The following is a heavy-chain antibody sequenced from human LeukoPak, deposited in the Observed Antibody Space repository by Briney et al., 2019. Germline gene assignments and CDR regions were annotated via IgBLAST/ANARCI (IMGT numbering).Heavy chain of an antibody. CDR3: AKVQSAMASPFDY. V-gene: IGHV1-69*05. D-gene: IGHD5-18*01. J-gene: IGHJ4*02. CDR1: GGTFSSYA. CDR2: IIPIFGTA. Sequence: SVKVSCKASGGTFSSYAISWVRQAPGQGLEWMGGIIPIFGTANYAQKFQGRVTITTDESTSTAYMELSSLRAEDTAVYYCAKVQSAMASPFDYWGQGTLVTVSS.